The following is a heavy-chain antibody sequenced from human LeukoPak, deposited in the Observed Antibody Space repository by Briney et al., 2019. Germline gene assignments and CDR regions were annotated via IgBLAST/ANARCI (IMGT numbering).Heavy chain of an antibody. J-gene: IGHJ5*02. D-gene: IGHD2-8*02. Sequence: SETQSLTCTVSGGSISSSSYYWGWIRQPPGKGLEWIGSIYYSGSTYYNPSLKSRVTISVDTSKNQFSLKLSSVTAADTAVYYCARHRWGMVRINWFDPWGQGTLVTVSS. CDR3: ARHRWGMVRINWFDP. CDR2: IYYSGST. CDR1: GGSISSSSYY. V-gene: IGHV4-39*01.